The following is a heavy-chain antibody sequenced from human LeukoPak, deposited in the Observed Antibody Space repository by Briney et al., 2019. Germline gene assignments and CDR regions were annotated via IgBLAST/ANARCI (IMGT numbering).Heavy chain of an antibody. CDR3: AGQWLDLDY. V-gene: IGHV4-39*07. D-gene: IGHD6-19*01. CDR2: INHSGST. Sequence: SETLSLTCTVFGGSISSSSYYWGWIRQPPGKGLEWIGEINHSGSTNYNPSLKSRVTISVDTSKNQFSLRLSSVTAADTAVYYCAGQWLDLDYWGQGTLVTVSS. CDR1: GGSISSSSYY. J-gene: IGHJ4*02.